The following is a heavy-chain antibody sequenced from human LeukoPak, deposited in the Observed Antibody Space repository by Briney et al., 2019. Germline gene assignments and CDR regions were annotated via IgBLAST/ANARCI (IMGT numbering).Heavy chain of an antibody. CDR1: GYTFTSYD. J-gene: IGHJ4*02. Sequence: ASVKVSCKASGYTFTSYDINWLRQASGQGLEWMGWMNPNSGNTGYAQKFQGRFTITRDTSASTAYMELSSLRSEDTAVYYCAREGVMPWGQGTLVTVSS. CDR2: MNPNSGNT. D-gene: IGHD3-16*01. V-gene: IGHV1-8*01. CDR3: AREGVMP.